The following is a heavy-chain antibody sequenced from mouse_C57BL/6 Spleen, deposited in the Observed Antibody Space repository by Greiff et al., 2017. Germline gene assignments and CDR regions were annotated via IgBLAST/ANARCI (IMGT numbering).Heavy chain of an antibody. Sequence: VQLQQSGAELVMPGASVKLSCKASGYTFTSYWMHWVKQRPGQGLEWIGEIDPSDSYTNYNQKFKGKSTLTVDKSSSTAYMQLSSLTSEDSAVYYCARGAIYYGSNWYFDVWGTGTTVTVSS. J-gene: IGHJ1*03. CDR3: ARGAIYYGSNWYFDV. CDR1: GYTFTSYW. V-gene: IGHV1-69*01. CDR2: IDPSDSYT. D-gene: IGHD1-1*01.